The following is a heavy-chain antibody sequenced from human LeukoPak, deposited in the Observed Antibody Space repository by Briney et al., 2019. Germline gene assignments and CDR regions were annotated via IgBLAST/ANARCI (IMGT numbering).Heavy chain of an antibody. Sequence: VASVKVSCXASGGTFSSYAISWVRQAHGQGLEWMGGTIPIFGTANYAQKFQGRVTITADESTSTAYMELSSLRSEDTAVYYCARLIVVVPAASHDAFDIWGQGTMVTVSS. V-gene: IGHV1-69*13. CDR2: TIPIFGTA. CDR3: ARLIVVVPAASHDAFDI. CDR1: GGTFSSYA. D-gene: IGHD2-2*01. J-gene: IGHJ3*02.